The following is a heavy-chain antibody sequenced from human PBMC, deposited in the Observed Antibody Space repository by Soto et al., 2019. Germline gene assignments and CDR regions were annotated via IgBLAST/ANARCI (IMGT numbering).Heavy chain of an antibody. CDR1: GFTFSTYG. Sequence: QVQLVESGGGVVQPGRSLRLSCAASGFTFSTYGMHWIRQAPGKGLEWVAVVAYDGNTKYYADSVRGRFTVSRDNSKKTVDLKMDSLRAEEKAVYYCVKEYDAVRYYITSAYWGQGTLVTVSS. J-gene: IGHJ4*02. D-gene: IGHD3-22*01. CDR3: VKEYDAVRYYITSAY. CDR2: VAYDGNTK. V-gene: IGHV3-30*18.